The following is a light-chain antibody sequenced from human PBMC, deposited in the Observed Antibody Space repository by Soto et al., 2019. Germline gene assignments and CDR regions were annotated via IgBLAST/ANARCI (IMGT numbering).Light chain of an antibody. V-gene: IGKV2-24*01. J-gene: IGKJ2*01. CDR3: MQATQYPPYT. CDR2: KTS. CDR1: QSLLHSDGNSC. Sequence: DIVLTQTPLSSPVSLGQPASISCRSSQSLLHSDGNSCLSWLQQRPGQPPRLLIYKTSNRFSGVPDRFSGSGAGTDFTLKISRVEAEDVGVYYCMQATQYPPYTFGQGTKLEI.